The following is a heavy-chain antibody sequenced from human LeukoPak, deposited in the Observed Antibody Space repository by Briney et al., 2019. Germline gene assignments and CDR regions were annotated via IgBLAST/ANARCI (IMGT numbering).Heavy chain of an antibody. D-gene: IGHD2-2*01. CDR3: AGSSAIDAEYFQH. CDR1: GFTFSSYA. Sequence: GGPLRLSCAASGFTFSSYAMHWVRQAPGKGLEWVSVIYSGGSTYYADSVKGRFTISRDNSKNTLYLQMNSLRAEDTAVYYCAGSSAIDAEYFQHWGQGTLVTVSS. CDR2: IYSGGST. J-gene: IGHJ1*01. V-gene: IGHV3-66*01.